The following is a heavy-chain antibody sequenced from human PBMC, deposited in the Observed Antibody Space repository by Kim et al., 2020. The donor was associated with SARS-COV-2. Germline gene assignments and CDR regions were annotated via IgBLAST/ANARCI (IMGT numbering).Heavy chain of an antibody. CDR2: IISDGSST. CDR3: ARENRIGYPGPFDY. Sequence: GGSLRLSCAASGFTVSSYWMHWVRQAPGKGLVWVSRIISDGSSTSYADSVKGRFTISRDNAKNTLYLQMNTLRVEDTAVYYCARENRIGYPGPFDYWGQGALVTVSS. J-gene: IGHJ4*02. D-gene: IGHD5-12*01. V-gene: IGHV3-74*01. CDR1: GFTVSSYW.